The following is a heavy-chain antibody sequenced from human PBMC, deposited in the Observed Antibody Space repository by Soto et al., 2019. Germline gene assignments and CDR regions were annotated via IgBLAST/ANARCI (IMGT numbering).Heavy chain of an antibody. CDR1: GGSISSSNW. Sequence: SETLSLTCAVSGGSISSSNWWSWVRQPPGKGLEWIGEIYHSGSTNYNPSLKSRVTISVDKSKNQFSLKLSSVTAADTAVYYCAREPSVAGAYYFLHWGQGTLVTVSS. J-gene: IGHJ4*02. CDR3: AREPSVAGAYYFLH. D-gene: IGHD6-19*01. CDR2: IYHSGST. V-gene: IGHV4-4*02.